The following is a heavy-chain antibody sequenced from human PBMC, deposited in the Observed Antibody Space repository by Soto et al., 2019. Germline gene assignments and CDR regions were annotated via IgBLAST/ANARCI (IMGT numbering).Heavy chain of an antibody. CDR3: ASDQTPPRVFDY. CDR1: GFTFSSYC. Sequence: QVQLVESGGGVVQPGRSLRLACAASGFTFSSYCMHWVRQAPGKGLEWVAVIWYDRSNKYYAESVKGRFTICRDNSKNKLYLQMNSLRAEDTAVYYCASDQTPPRVFDYWGQGTLVTVSS. CDR2: IWYDRSNK. J-gene: IGHJ4*02. D-gene: IGHD2-15*01. V-gene: IGHV3-33*01.